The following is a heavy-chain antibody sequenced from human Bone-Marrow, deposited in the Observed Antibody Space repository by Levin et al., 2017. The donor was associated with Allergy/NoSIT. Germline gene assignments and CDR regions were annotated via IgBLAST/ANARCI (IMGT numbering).Heavy chain of an antibody. V-gene: IGHV3-33*01. J-gene: IGHJ5*02. Sequence: AGGSLRLSCAASGFTFSSYGMHWVRQAPGKGLEWVAVIWYDGSNKYYADSVKGRFTISRDNSKNTLYLQMNSLRAEDTAVYYCARDGGGIAAADFFDPWGQGTLVTVSS. D-gene: IGHD6-13*01. CDR1: GFTFSSYG. CDR3: ARDGGGIAAADFFDP. CDR2: IWYDGSNK.